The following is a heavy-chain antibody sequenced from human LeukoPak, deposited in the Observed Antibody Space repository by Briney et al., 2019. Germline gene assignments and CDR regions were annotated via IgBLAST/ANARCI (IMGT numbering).Heavy chain of an antibody. CDR3: AKDRRAFDDSPDY. CDR1: GFTFTKYA. Sequence: PGGSLRLSCAASGFTFTKYAMNWVRQAPGKGLEWVSAISGSDDRTYYADSVKGRFTISRDNSKNTLYLQMNSLRAEDTAVYYCAKDRRAFDDSPDYWGQGTLVTVSS. J-gene: IGHJ4*02. CDR2: ISGSDDRT. D-gene: IGHD2/OR15-2a*01. V-gene: IGHV3-23*01.